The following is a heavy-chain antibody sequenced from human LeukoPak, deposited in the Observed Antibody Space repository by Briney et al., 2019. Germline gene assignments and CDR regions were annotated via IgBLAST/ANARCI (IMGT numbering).Heavy chain of an antibody. V-gene: IGHV1-18*01. D-gene: IGHD6-19*01. CDR1: GFTFTSFG. CDR3: ARTPGYSSGWYYAFDI. Sequence: ASVKVSCKASGFTFTSFGSSWVRQAPGQGLEWMGWISAYNGNTNYAQNLQGRVTMTTDASTSTVYMELRSLRSDDTAMYYCARTPGYSSGWYYAFDIWGQGTMVTVSS. CDR2: ISAYNGNT. J-gene: IGHJ3*02.